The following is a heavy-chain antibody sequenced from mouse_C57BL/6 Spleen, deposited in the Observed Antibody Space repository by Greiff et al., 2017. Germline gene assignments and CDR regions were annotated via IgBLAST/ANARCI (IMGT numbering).Heavy chain of an antibody. CDR2: IYPRSGNT. CDR1: GYTFTSYG. Sequence: VQGVESGAELARPGASVKLSCKASGYTFTSYGISWVKQRTGQGLEWIGEIYPRSGNTYYNEKFKGKATLTADKSSSTAYMELRSLTSEDSAVYFCAREDDYPFAYWGQGTLVTVSA. CDR3: AREDDYPFAY. V-gene: IGHV1-81*01. J-gene: IGHJ3*01. D-gene: IGHD2-4*01.